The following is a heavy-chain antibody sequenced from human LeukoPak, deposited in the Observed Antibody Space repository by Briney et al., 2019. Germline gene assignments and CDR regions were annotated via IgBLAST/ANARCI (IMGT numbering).Heavy chain of an antibody. CDR1: GFSFSTYA. Sequence: PGGSLRLSCAASGFSFSTYAMHWVRQAPGKGLEWVALIWHDASRTFYTDSVRGRFTISRDNSKNTVYLQMNSLGGEDTAVYYCARAHPPGYCSGGSCNLYGMDVWGQGTTVTVSS. CDR2: IWHDASRT. D-gene: IGHD2-15*01. CDR3: ARAHPPGYCSGGSCNLYGMDV. V-gene: IGHV3-33*01. J-gene: IGHJ6*02.